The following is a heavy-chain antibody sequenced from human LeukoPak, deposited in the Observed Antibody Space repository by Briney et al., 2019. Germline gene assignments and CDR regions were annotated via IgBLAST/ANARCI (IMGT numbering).Heavy chain of an antibody. D-gene: IGHD6-19*01. CDR3: ARRTTSDWNYFDY. CDR1: GGAISSSSHY. CDR2: IYYTGST. J-gene: IGHJ4*02. Sequence: TPSETLSLTCTVSGGAISSSSHYWGWIRQTPGRGLEWIGSIYYTGSTDYNPSLKSRVTISVDTSKNQFSLNLSSVTAADTAVYYCARRTTSDWNYFDYWGRGTLVSVSS. V-gene: IGHV4-39*01.